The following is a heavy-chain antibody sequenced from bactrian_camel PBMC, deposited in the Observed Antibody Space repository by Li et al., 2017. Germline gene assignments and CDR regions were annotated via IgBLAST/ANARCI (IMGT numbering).Heavy chain of an antibody. J-gene: IGHJ4*01. CDR3: AADLLLMRPLDASEYKY. V-gene: IGHV3S1*01. CDR2: IYTGTDRT. D-gene: IGHD1*01. Sequence: HVQLVESGGGSVQEGGSLTLSCATSGYDLTSGCMGWFRQAPGKEREGVASIYTGTDRTYYVDSVKGRFILSQDNAKKTVYLQINYLRPEDTAMYYCAADLLLMRPLDASEYKYWGQGTQVTVS. CDR1: GYDLTSGC.